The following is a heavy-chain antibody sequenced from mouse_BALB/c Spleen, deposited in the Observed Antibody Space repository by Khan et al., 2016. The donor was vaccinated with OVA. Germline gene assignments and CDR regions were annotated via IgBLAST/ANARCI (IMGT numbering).Heavy chain of an antibody. V-gene: IGHV14-3*02. D-gene: IGHD4-1*01. J-gene: IGHJ3*01. CDR2: IDPANGNT. CDR1: GFTIKDTY. CDR3: ARDYWDVFAY. Sequence: VQLQQSGAELVKPGASVKLSCTASGFTIKDTYMHWVKQRPEQGLEWIGRIDPANGNTKYDPKFQAKATLTADTSSNTAYLQLSSLTSEDTAVYYCARDYWDVFAYWGQGTLVTVST.